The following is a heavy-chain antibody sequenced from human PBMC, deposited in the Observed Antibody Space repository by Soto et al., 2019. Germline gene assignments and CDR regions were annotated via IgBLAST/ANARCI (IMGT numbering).Heavy chain of an antibody. J-gene: IGHJ6*02. CDR3: ARVHFEGSSPDYYGMDG. CDR1: GYTFTSYY. V-gene: IGHV1-46*01. CDR2: INPSGGST. Sequence: ASVKVSCKASGYTFTSYYMHWVRQAPGQGLEWMGIINPSGGSTTYAQKFQGRVTLTRDTSTSTVYMELSSLRSDDTAVYYCARVHFEGSSPDYYGMDGWGQGTTVTVSS. D-gene: IGHD3-10*01.